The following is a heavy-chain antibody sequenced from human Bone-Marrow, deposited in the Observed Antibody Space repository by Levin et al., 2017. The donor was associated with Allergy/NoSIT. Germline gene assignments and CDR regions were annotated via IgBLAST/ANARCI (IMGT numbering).Heavy chain of an antibody. D-gene: IGHD5-12*01. Sequence: ASVKVSCKASGYTFTTYAMHWVRQAPGQRLEWMGWISTGNGDTKYSPRLQGRVTITRDTSASTVYMELSSLRSDDTAVDYCARKTGINSAYDDYFDYWGQGTLVTVSS. CDR3: ARKTGINSAYDDYFDY. CDR2: ISTGNGDT. CDR1: GYTFTTYA. J-gene: IGHJ4*02. V-gene: IGHV1-3*04.